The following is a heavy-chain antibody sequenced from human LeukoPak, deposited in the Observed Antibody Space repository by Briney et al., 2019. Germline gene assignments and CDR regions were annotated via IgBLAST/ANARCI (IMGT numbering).Heavy chain of an antibody. Sequence: ASVKVSCKASGYTFTSYGISWVRQAPGQGLEWMGWISAYNGNTNYAQKLQGRVTMTTDTSTSTAYMELRSLRSDDTAVYYCARDDYGGNSDYYYYYKDVWGKGTTVTVSS. V-gene: IGHV1-18*01. CDR1: GYTFTSYG. D-gene: IGHD4-23*01. J-gene: IGHJ6*03. CDR2: ISAYNGNT. CDR3: ARDDYGGNSDYYYYYKDV.